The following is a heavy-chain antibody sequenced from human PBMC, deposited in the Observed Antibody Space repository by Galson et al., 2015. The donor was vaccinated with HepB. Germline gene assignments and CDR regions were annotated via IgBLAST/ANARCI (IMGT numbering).Heavy chain of an antibody. Sequence: QSGAEVKKPGESLKISCKGSGYSFTSYWIGWVRQMPGKGLEWMGIIYPGDSDSRYLPSCQGPVTISADKSISTAYLQWSSLKASDTAMYYCARWYYDSSGLTTRPLYYFDYWGQGTLVTVSS. CDR3: ARWYYDSSGLTTRPLYYFDY. CDR1: GYSFTSYW. V-gene: IGHV5-51*03. CDR2: IYPGDSDS. J-gene: IGHJ4*02. D-gene: IGHD3-22*01.